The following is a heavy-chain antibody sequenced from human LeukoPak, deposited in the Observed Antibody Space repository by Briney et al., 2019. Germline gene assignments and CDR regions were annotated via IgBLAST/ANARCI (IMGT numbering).Heavy chain of an antibody. V-gene: IGHV1-2*02. D-gene: IGHD5-18*01. CDR1: GYTFTGYY. Sequence: ASVKVSCKASGYTFTGYYMHWVRQAPGQGLEWMGWINPNSGGTNYAQKFQGRVTITRDTSASTAYMELSSLRSEDTAVYYCARLRYSYGTTEFDYWGQGTLVTVSS. CDR3: ARLRYSYGTTEFDY. J-gene: IGHJ4*02. CDR2: INPNSGGT.